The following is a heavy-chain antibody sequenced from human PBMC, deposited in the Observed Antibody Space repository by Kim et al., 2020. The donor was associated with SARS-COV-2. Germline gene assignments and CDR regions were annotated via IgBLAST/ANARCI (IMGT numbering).Heavy chain of an antibody. D-gene: IGHD3-3*01. CDR3: ARDQYDFWSGYWGWLDP. Sequence: ASVKVSCKASGYTFTSYGIGWVRQAPGQGLEWMGWISAYNGNTNYAQKLQGRVTMTTDTSTSTAYMELRSLRSDDTDAYYCARDQYDFWSGYWGWLDPWGQGTLVTVSS. CDR1: GYTFTSYG. CDR2: ISAYNGNT. J-gene: IGHJ5*02. V-gene: IGHV1-18*01.